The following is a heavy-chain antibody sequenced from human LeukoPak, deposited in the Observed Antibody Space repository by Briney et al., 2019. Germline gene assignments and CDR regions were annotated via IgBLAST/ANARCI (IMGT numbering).Heavy chain of an antibody. CDR3: ARLLDYDNSGDHDIFDI. V-gene: IGHV4-59*01. CDR2: VSYTGRT. D-gene: IGHD3-22*01. CDR1: GVSISSNY. J-gene: IGHJ3*02. Sequence: PSETLSLTCSVSGVSISSNYWTWIRQSPGKGLEYMVHVSYTGRTRYNPSLQRRLTISLNTSNNHFSHQLTSVSAADPAVYYCARLLDYDNSGDHDIFDIWGQGTMVTVSS.